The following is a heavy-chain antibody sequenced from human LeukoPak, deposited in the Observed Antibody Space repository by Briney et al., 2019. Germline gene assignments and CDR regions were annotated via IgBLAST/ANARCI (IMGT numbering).Heavy chain of an antibody. CDR2: ISGSGGST. D-gene: IGHD3-22*01. J-gene: IGHJ3*02. V-gene: IGHV3-23*01. Sequence: PGGSLRLSCAASGFTFSSYAMSWVRQAPEKGLEWVSAISGSGGSTYYADSVKGRFTISRDNSKNTLYLQMNSLRAEDTAVYYCAKPYDSSGYPPDAFDIWGQGTMVTVSS. CDR3: AKPYDSSGYPPDAFDI. CDR1: GFTFSSYA.